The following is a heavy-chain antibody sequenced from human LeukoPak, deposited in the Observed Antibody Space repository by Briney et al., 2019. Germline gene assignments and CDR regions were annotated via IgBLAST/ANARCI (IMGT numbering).Heavy chain of an antibody. Sequence: SETLSLTCTDSGGSISSGGYYWSWLRQHPGTGLEWIGYIYYSGSTCYNPSLKSRVTISVHTSKNQFSLKLTSVTAADSAVYYCAGLGVMVLVYQSESWGQGTPVTVSS. CDR3: AGLGVMVLVYQSES. V-gene: IGHV4-31*03. J-gene: IGHJ1*01. D-gene: IGHD2-8*01. CDR2: IYYSGST. CDR1: GGSISSGGYY.